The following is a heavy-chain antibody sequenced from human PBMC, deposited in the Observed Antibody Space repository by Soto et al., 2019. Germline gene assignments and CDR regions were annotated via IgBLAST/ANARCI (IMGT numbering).Heavy chain of an antibody. CDR1: GVTFSSFA. D-gene: IGHD5-12*01. V-gene: IGHV1-69*01. CDR2: NIPIFRTP. J-gene: IGHJ5*02. Sequence: QVQLVQSGAEVKQPGSSVKVSCQASGVTFSSFAISWVRQAPGQGLEWMGGNIPIFRTPNYAQNFQGRVTITADESTSSVYMELSRLRSEDTAVYYCARSTGSGFRPGTHRFNWFDTWGQGTLVTVSS. CDR3: ARSTGSGFRPGTHRFNWFDT.